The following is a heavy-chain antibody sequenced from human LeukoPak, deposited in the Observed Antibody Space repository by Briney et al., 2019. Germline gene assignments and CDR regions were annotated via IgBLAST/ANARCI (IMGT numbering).Heavy chain of an antibody. Sequence: PGRSLRLSCTASGFTFRNYGMNWVRQAPGKGLEWVAGIWYDGSNKDYVDSVKGRFTISRDNSKNTLYLQLNSLRAEDTSVYYCARDSTYWYDSGSSGPHYFDYWGQGTLVTVSS. CDR3: ARDSTYWYDSGSSGPHYFDY. CDR2: IWYDGSNK. V-gene: IGHV3-33*01. D-gene: IGHD3-10*01. CDR1: GFTFRNYG. J-gene: IGHJ4*02.